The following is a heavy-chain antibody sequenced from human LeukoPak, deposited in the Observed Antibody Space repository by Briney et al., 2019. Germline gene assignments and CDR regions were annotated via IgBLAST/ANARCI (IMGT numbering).Heavy chain of an antibody. D-gene: IGHD3-22*01. CDR1: GYTFTSYG. J-gene: IGHJ3*02. CDR3: PRCGDSSGYYSLADAFDI. CDR2: ISAYNGNT. Sequence: ASVKVSFKASGYTFTSYGISWVRQAPGQGPEWMGWISAYNGNTNYAQKLQGRVTMTTDTSTSTAYMELRSLRSDDTAVYYCPRCGDSSGYYSLADAFDIWGQGTLVTVSS. V-gene: IGHV1-18*01.